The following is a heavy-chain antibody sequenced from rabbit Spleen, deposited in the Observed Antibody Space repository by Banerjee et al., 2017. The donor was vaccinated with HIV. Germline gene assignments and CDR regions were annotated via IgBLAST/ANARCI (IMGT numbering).Heavy chain of an antibody. CDR1: GFDFTINYD. Sequence: QQLEEFGGDLVKPGTSLTLTCKASGFDFTINYDLCWVRQAPGKGLEWIGCFPTGDGATFYANWAKGRFTISKTSSTTVTLQMTSLTAADTATYFCARGYPFTGGDRYILWGQGTLVTVS. CDR3: ARGYPFTGGDRYIL. J-gene: IGHJ3*01. CDR2: FPTGDGAT. V-gene: IGHV1S40*01. D-gene: IGHD2-1*01.